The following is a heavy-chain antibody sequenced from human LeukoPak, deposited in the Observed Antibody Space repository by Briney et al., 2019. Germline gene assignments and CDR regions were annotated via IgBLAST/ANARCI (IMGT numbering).Heavy chain of an antibody. Sequence: PGGSLRLSCAASGFTVSSNYMSWVRQAPGKGLEWVSVIYSGGSTYYADSVKGRFTISRDNSKNTLYLQMNSLRAEDTAVYYCARDTYYYGSGSYQPDYYGMDVWGKGTTVTVSS. CDR2: IYSGGST. CDR3: ARDTYYYGSGSYQPDYYGMDV. D-gene: IGHD3-10*01. CDR1: GFTVSSNY. J-gene: IGHJ6*04. V-gene: IGHV3-53*01.